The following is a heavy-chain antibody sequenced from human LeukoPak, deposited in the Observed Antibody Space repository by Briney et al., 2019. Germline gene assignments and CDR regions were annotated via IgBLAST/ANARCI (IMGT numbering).Heavy chain of an antibody. J-gene: IGHJ3*02. Sequence: PGGSLRLSCAASGFTFSDHYMDWVRRAPGKGLEWVGRARNKANSYATEYAASVKGRFTISRDDSENSLYLQMNSLKTEDTAVYHCARVRYCSSTTCRGAFDIWGQGTMVTVSS. CDR3: ARVRYCSSTTCRGAFDI. CDR2: ARNKANSYAT. D-gene: IGHD2-2*01. CDR1: GFTFSDHY. V-gene: IGHV3-72*01.